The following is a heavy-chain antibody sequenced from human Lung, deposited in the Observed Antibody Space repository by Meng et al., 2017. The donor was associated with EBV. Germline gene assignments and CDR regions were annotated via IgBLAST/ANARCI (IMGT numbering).Heavy chain of an antibody. J-gene: IGHJ4*02. Sequence: VQRVESGGGLVQPGGSLRLSCAASGFTFSSYAMSWVRQAAGKGLEWVSGISGSGGTTLYADSVKGRFTISRDNSKNTLYLEMNSLRAEDTAVYYCATYYDSSGFDDWGQGTLVTVSS. CDR2: ISGSGGTT. CDR3: ATYYDSSGFDD. D-gene: IGHD3-22*01. CDR1: GFTFSSYA. V-gene: IGHV3-23*04.